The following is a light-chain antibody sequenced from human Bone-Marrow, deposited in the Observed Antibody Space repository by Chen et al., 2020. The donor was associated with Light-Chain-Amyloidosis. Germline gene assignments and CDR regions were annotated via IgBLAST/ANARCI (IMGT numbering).Light chain of an antibody. Sequence: EIVFPQSPATLALSPGEGANLSCRASQTISSNYLTWYQQKFGQAPRLLIYGSSSRATGIPDRFTGSGSGTDFTLTINRLEPEDFAMYYCQQYGTSPLTLGGGTKVEIK. V-gene: IGKV3-20*01. CDR1: QTISSNY. J-gene: IGKJ4*01. CDR3: QQYGTSPLT. CDR2: GSS.